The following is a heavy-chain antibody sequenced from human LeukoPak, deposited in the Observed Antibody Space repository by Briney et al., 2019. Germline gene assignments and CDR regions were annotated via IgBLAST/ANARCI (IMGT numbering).Heavy chain of an antibody. J-gene: IGHJ4*02. CDR1: GFTFSSYAM. CDR3: ARSAAVTGQFDF. D-gene: IGHD6-19*01. Sequence: GSLRLSCAASGFTFSSYAMSWVRQPPGEALEWIGEIYHAGSTKYNPSLRSRLTISVDKSKNSFSLSLTSVTAADTAFYYCARSAAVTGQFDFWGPGTLVTVSS. V-gene: IGHV4-4*02. CDR2: IYHAGST.